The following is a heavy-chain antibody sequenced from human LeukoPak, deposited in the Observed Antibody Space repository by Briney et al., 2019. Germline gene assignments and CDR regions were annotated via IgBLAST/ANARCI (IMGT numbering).Heavy chain of an antibody. CDR2: ISYDGSNK. V-gene: IGHV3-30*18. Sequence: GGSLRLSCAASGFTFSSYGMHWVRQAPGKGLEWVAVISYDGSNKYYADSVKGRFTISRDNSKNTLYLQMNSLRAEDTAVYYCAKIASGYSSGWPAGYFNYWGQGTLVTVSS. CDR1: GFTFSSYG. D-gene: IGHD6-19*01. CDR3: AKIASGYSSGWPAGYFNY. J-gene: IGHJ4*02.